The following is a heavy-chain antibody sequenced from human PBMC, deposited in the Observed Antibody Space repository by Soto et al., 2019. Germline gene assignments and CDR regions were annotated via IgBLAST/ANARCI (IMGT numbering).Heavy chain of an antibody. CDR1: GFNFKSYW. CDR3: TRSPREWLRLGDFFDY. D-gene: IGHD5-12*01. V-gene: IGHV3-74*01. CDR2: SNSDGTNP. J-gene: IGHJ4*02. Sequence: PGGSVKLSSAASGFNFKSYWLHCVRQSPCEWVKWFSHSNSDGTNPSYADSVKGRFTISRDNAKSTLFLQMNFLRAEDTAVYYCTRSPREWLRLGDFFDYWGQGTLVTVST.